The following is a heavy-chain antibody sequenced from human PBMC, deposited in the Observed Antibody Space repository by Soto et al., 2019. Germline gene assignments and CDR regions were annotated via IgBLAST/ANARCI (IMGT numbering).Heavy chain of an antibody. V-gene: IGHV1-69*12. CDR1: GGTFSSYA. CDR2: IIPIFGTA. D-gene: IGHD3-22*01. Sequence: QVQLVQSGAEVKKPGSSVKVSCKASGGTFSSYAISWVRQAPGQGLEWLGEIIPIFGTANYAQKFQGRVTITADESTRTAYMELSRLRSEDTAVYYCAKDRGPSSGYYPYWFDPWGPGTLVTVSS. J-gene: IGHJ5*02. CDR3: AKDRGPSSGYYPYWFDP.